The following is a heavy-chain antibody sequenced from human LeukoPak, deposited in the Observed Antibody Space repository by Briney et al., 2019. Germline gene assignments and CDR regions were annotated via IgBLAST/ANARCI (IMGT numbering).Heavy chain of an antibody. D-gene: IGHD3-22*01. CDR3: ARPYDRGAFDI. V-gene: IGHV1-46*01. Sequence: ASVKVSCKASGYTFTSYCIHWVRQAPGQGLEWMGIIIPSGGSTSYAQKFQGRVTMTRDTSTTVYMELSGLRSDDTAVYYCARPYDRGAFDIWGQGTMVTVSS. J-gene: IGHJ3*02. CDR2: IIPSGGST. CDR1: GYTFTSYC.